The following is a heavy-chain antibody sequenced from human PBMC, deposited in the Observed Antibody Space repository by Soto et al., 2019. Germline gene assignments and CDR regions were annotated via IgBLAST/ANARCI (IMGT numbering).Heavy chain of an antibody. D-gene: IGHD2-8*01. CDR3: AKNGQPPYYYYGMDV. J-gene: IGHJ6*02. Sequence: QGQLVQSGPEAKKPGASVKVSCKASGYTFSRYGISWVRQAPGQGLEWMGWISGYNGDTKYAQKVQGRVTMTIDTSTYTAYMEWSRLTSDDKAIYYCAKNGQPPYYYYGMDVWGQGTKVTVSS. CDR1: GYTFSRYG. CDR2: ISGYNGDT. V-gene: IGHV1-18*01.